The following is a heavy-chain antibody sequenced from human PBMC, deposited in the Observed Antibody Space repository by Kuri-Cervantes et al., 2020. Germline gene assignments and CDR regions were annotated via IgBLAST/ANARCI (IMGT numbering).Heavy chain of an antibody. CDR1: GCSFSSYY. CDR2: IYYSGST. CDR3: ARGERYSYGQLDDAFDI. Sequence: GSLRLSCTVSGCSFSSYYWSWIRQPAGKGLEWIGRIYYSGSTNYNPSLKSRVTISVDTSKNQFSLKLSSVTAADTAVYYCARGERYSYGQLDDAFDIWGQGTMVTVSS. D-gene: IGHD5-18*01. J-gene: IGHJ3*02. V-gene: IGHV4-4*07.